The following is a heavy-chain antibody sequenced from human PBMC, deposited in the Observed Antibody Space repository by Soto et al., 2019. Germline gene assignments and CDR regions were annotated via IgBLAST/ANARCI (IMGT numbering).Heavy chain of an antibody. V-gene: IGHV1-2*02. CDR1: GYAFSGYY. D-gene: IGHD5-12*01. CDR3: ARANSGDDDEFDY. Sequence: GASVKVSCKASGYAFSGYYIHWVRQAPGQGLEWMGWVNPKNGDTDYAQKFQGRVTMTRDASITSAYLDLTRLRSDDTATYFCARANSGDDDEFDYWGQGTPVTSPQ. J-gene: IGHJ4*02. CDR2: VNPKNGDT.